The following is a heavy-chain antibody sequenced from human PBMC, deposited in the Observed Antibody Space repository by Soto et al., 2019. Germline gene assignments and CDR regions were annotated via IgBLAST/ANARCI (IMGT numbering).Heavy chain of an antibody. D-gene: IGHD2-2*01. J-gene: IGHJ5*02. V-gene: IGHV4-39*01. Sequence: PSETLSLTCSVSGGSIGRSSYSFGWIRQPPGKGLEWIGSLYYTGTNYYNSSLKSRVTISADKSQNQFSLRLGSVTAADTAVYYCGAYCCRTYCYDWFDPWGQGTLVTVSS. CDR1: GGSIGRSSYS. CDR2: LYYTGTN. CDR3: GAYCCRTYCYDWFDP.